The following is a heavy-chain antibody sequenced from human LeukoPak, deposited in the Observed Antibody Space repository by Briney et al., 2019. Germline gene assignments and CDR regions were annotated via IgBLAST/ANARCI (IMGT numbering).Heavy chain of an antibody. Sequence: PSQTLSLTCTVSGGSISSYYWSWIRQSPGKGLECIGYIHYTGSTNYNPSLKSRVTISVETSKNQFSLKLKSVTAADTAVYYCARGGYYGSGNDFRFDPWGQGTLVTVSS. CDR3: ARGGYYGSGNDFRFDP. J-gene: IGHJ5*02. V-gene: IGHV4-59*01. D-gene: IGHD3-10*01. CDR1: GGSISSYY. CDR2: IHYTGST.